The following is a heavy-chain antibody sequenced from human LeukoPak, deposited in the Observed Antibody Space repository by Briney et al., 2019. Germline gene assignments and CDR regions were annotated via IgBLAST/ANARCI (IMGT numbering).Heavy chain of an antibody. CDR3: ARHVPYYDILTGYYSGHAFDI. CDR1: GGSISSYY. J-gene: IGHJ3*02. CDR2: IYTSGST. D-gene: IGHD3-9*01. Sequence: SETLSLTCTVSGGSISSYYWSWIRQPPGKGLEWIGYIYTSGSTNYNPSLKSRVTISVDTSKNQFSLKLSSVTAADTAVYYCARHVPYYDILTGYYSGHAFDIWGQGTMVTVSS. V-gene: IGHV4-4*09.